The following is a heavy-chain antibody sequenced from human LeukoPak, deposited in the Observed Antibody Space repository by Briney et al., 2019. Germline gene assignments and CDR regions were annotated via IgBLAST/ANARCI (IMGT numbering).Heavy chain of an antibody. CDR3: AKDRYYYGSGSRFDY. D-gene: IGHD3-10*01. CDR1: GFTFSNYA. J-gene: IGHJ4*02. V-gene: IGHV3-23*01. Sequence: GGSLRLSCAASGFTFSNYAMRWVRQAPGEGLEWVSCISGRGDSTYYGDSVKGRFTISRDNSKNTLYLQMNSLRAEDTAVYYCAKDRYYYGSGSRFDYWGQGTLVTVSP. CDR2: ISGRGDST.